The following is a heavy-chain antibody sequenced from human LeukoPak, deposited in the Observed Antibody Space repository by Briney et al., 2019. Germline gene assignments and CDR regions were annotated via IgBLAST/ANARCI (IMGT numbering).Heavy chain of an antibody. CDR1: GFSISSGGYD. D-gene: IGHD4-17*01. J-gene: IGHJ4*02. CDR3: ASGDGDYNGIDY. CDR2: IYYSGCT. V-gene: IGHV4-31*03. Sequence: SETLSLTCTVSGFSISSGGYDWSGLRQHPGKGLECIGYIYYSGCTHYNPSLKSRVTISVDTSKNQFTMKLSAVTAADTAVYYCASGDGDYNGIDYWGQGTLVTVSS.